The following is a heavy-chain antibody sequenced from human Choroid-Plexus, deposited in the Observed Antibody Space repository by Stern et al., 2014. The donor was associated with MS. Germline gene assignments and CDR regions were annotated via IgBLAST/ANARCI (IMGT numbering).Heavy chain of an antibody. V-gene: IGHV3-30*18. CDR3: AKDPQYLTFFFDF. CDR1: GFSFSSFG. Sequence: QVQLVQSGGGVVQPGRPLRLSCAASGFSFSSFGMHWVRQAPGKGLEWGALISYDGSKDYADSLKGRFAISRDNSKNTLYLQMNSLRAEDTAVYYCAKDPQYLTFFFDFWGQGSLVTVSS. CDR2: ISYDGSK. J-gene: IGHJ4*02. D-gene: IGHD2/OR15-2a*01.